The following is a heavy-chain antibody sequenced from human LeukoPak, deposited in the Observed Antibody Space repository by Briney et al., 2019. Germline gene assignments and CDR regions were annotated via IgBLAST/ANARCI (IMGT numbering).Heavy chain of an antibody. V-gene: IGHV3-30*04. D-gene: IGHD3-22*01. Sequence: GGSLRLSCAASGFTFSSYAIHWARQAPGKGLEWVAVISYDGSKKYYADSVKGRFTISRDNSKNTLYLQMNSLRAEGTAVYYCARDLKGAIGYYDSSGYYPSGTFDIWGQGTMVTVSS. CDR2: ISYDGSKK. CDR3: ARDLKGAIGYYDSSGYYPSGTFDI. J-gene: IGHJ3*02. CDR1: GFTFSSYA.